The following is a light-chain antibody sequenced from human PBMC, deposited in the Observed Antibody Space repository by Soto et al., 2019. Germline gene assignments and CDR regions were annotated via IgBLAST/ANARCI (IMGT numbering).Light chain of an antibody. V-gene: IGKV3-20*01. Sequence: PGARATLSCRASQSVSSNYLAWYQQRPGQAPRLLISAASTRATGIPDRFTGSGSGTDFTLTISRLEPEDFAVYYCQQYGSSPPWTFGQGTKVEIK. CDR1: QSVSSNY. CDR2: AAS. CDR3: QQYGSSPPWT. J-gene: IGKJ1*01.